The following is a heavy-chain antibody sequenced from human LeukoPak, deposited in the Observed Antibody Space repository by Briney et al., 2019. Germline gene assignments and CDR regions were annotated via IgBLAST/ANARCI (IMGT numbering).Heavy chain of an antibody. J-gene: IGHJ4*02. Sequence: ASVKVSCKASGGTFSSYAISWVRQAPGQGLEWMGGIIPIFGTANYAQKFQGRVTITTDESTSTAYMELSSLRSEDTAVYYCASPGIHYGGNSDYFDYWGQGTLVTVSS. CDR2: IIPIFGTA. V-gene: IGHV1-69*05. CDR1: GGTFSSYA. CDR3: ASPGIHYGGNSDYFDY. D-gene: IGHD4-23*01.